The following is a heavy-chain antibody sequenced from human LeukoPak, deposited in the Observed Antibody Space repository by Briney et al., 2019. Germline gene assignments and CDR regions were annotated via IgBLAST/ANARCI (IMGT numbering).Heavy chain of an antibody. Sequence: SVKVSCKASGGTFSSYAISWVRQAPGQGLEWMGGIIPIFGTANYAQKFQGRVTITADESTSTAYMELSSLRSEDTAVYYCARGWDYDSGGRPTAYVYWGQGTLVSVSS. CDR3: ARGWDYDSGGRPTAYVY. D-gene: IGHD3-22*01. V-gene: IGHV1-69*13. CDR2: IIPIFGTA. CDR1: GGTFSSYA. J-gene: IGHJ4*02.